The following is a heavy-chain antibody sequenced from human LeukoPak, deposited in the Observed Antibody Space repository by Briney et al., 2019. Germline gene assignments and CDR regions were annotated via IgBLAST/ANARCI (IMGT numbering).Heavy chain of an antibody. Sequence: ASVKVSCKASGYAFTSYAMNWVRQAPGQGLEWMGWINTNTGNPTYAQGFTGRFVFSLDTSVSTAYLQISSLKAEDTAVYYCATTVTQSAFDYWGQGTLVTVSS. CDR1: GYAFTSYA. D-gene: IGHD4-17*01. J-gene: IGHJ4*02. V-gene: IGHV7-4-1*02. CDR3: ATTVTQSAFDY. CDR2: INTNTGNP.